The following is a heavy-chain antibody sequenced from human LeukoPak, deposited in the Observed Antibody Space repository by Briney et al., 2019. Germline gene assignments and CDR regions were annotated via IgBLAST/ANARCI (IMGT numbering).Heavy chain of an antibody. D-gene: IGHD1-20*01. CDR2: IRKKTKGYTT. CDR3: ARVSDHYDRNGFSLDAFDV. Sequence: GGSLRLSCVGSGFTFSDHYMEWVRQAPGKGLEWVGRIRKKTKGYTTVYAASVQDRFTISREDSKNSVYLQMNSLKIEDTAAYYCARVSDHYDRNGFSLDAFDVWGRGTMVTVSS. CDR1: GFTFSDHY. V-gene: IGHV3-72*01. J-gene: IGHJ3*01.